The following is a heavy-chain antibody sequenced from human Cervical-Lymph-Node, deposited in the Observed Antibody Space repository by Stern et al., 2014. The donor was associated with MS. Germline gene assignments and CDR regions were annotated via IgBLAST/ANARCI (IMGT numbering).Heavy chain of an antibody. CDR2: IYPGDSDT. Sequence: EVKLVESGAEVKKPGESLKISCKGSGYSFTANWIAWVRQMPGKGLEGMGIIYPGDSDTRYSPSFQGQVTISADKSISTAYLQWSSLKASDTAMYYCARVYGDYAFDYWGQGTLVTVSS. V-gene: IGHV5-51*01. CDR1: GYSFTANW. CDR3: ARVYGDYAFDY. D-gene: IGHD4-17*01. J-gene: IGHJ4*02.